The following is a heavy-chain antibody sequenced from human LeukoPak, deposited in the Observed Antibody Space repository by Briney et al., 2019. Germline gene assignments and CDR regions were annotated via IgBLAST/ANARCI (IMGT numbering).Heavy chain of an antibody. CDR2: INPNSGGT. J-gene: IGHJ6*03. Sequence: ASVKVSCKASGYTFTGYYMHWVRQAPGQGLEWMGRINPNSGGTSYAQKFQGRVTMTRDTSISTAYMELSRLRSDDTAVYYCARATGSYYYYYMDVWGKGTTVTVSS. CDR3: ARATGSYYYYYMDV. V-gene: IGHV1-2*06. D-gene: IGHD4-17*01. CDR1: GYTFTGYY.